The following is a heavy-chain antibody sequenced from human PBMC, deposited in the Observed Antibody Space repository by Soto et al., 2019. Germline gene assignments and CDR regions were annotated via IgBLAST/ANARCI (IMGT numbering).Heavy chain of an antibody. V-gene: IGHV4-59*01. CDR1: GGSISSYY. CDR2: IYYSGST. Sequence: SETLSLTCTVSGGSISSYYWSWIRQPPGKGLEWIGYIYYSGSTNYNPSLKSRVTISVDTSKNQFSLKLSSVTAADTAVYYCARVEHDYGDPATLIWYYFDYWGQGTLVTVSS. J-gene: IGHJ4*02. CDR3: ARVEHDYGDPATLIWYYFDY. D-gene: IGHD4-17*01.